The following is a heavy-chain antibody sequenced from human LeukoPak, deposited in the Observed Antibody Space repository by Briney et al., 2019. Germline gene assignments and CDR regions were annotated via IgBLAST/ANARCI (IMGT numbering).Heavy chain of an antibody. D-gene: IGHD2-2*01. CDR3: ARDIVPAAIDY. CDR1: GGSFSGYY. V-gene: IGHV4-34*01. Sequence: SETLSLTCAVYGGSFSGYYWSWIRQPPGKGLEWIGEINHSGSTNYNPSLKSRVTISVDTSKNQFSLKLSSVTAADTAVYYCARDIVPAAIDYWGQGTLVTVSS. J-gene: IGHJ4*02. CDR2: INHSGST.